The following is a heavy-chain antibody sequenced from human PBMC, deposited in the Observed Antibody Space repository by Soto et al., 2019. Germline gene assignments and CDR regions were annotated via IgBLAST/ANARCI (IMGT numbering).Heavy chain of an antibody. CDR3: ASDGCSGGSCERGRLDH. D-gene: IGHD2-15*01. CDR1: GYTFTSYG. Sequence: ASVKVSCKASGYTFTSYGISWVRQAPGQGLEWMGWINAYNGNTNYAQKLQGRVTMTTDTSTSTAYMELRSLRSDDTAVYYCASDGCSGGSCERGRLDHWGQGTLVTVSS. J-gene: IGHJ5*02. V-gene: IGHV1-18*01. CDR2: INAYNGNT.